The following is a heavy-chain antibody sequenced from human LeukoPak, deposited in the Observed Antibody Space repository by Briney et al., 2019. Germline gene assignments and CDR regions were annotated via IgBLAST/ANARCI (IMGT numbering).Heavy chain of an antibody. CDR2: ITGSSDRT. CDR1: GFAFGTYA. J-gene: IGHJ4*02. V-gene: IGHV3-23*01. D-gene: IGHD5-18*01. CDR3: AKEWARYGFDGLDY. Sequence: GGSLRLSCAASGFAFGTYAMNWVRQAPGRGLEWVSSITGSSDRTYSADSVKGRFTISRGNSKNTLYLQMNSLRAEDTAVYYCAKEWARYGFDGLDYWGQGTLVTVSS.